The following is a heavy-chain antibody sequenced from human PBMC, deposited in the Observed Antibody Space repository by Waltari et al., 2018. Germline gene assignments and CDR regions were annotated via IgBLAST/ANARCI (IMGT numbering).Heavy chain of an antibody. J-gene: IGHJ3*02. CDR3: AKKNDEVFDRNGLVYDAFDM. CDR2: INWNSCSI. V-gene: IGHV3-9*01. CDR1: GFPFADCA. Sequence: EVQLVESGGGLVQPGRSLKLSGVGPGFPFADCAMPWVTHAQGKGLEWVSGINWNSCSIGYGDSVKGRFIISRDNARNSVHLQMNGLTSEDTALYYCAKKNDEVFDRNGLVYDAFDMWGQGTMFTVSS. D-gene: IGHD3-22*01.